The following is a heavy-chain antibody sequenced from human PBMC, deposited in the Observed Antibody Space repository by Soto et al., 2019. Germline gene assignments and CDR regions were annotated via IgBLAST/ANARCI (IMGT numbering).Heavy chain of an antibody. CDR2: ISYDGSNK. Sequence: GGSLRLSCAASGFTFSSYGMHWVRQAPGKGLEWVAVISYDGSNKYYADSVKGRFTISRDNSKNTLYLQMNSLRAEDTAVYYCAKFPVAVAGTGYYGMDVWGQGTTVTVSS. V-gene: IGHV3-30*18. CDR3: AKFPVAVAGTGYYGMDV. D-gene: IGHD6-19*01. CDR1: GFTFSSYG. J-gene: IGHJ6*02.